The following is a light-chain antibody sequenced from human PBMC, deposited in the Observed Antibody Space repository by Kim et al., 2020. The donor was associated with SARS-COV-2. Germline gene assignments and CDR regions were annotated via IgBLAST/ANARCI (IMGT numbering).Light chain of an antibody. V-gene: IGKV1-5*01. CDR3: QQYNSSWT. Sequence: SASVGDRVTITCRASQSISSWLAWYQQKPGKAPKLLIYDASSLESGVPSRFSGSGSGTEFTLTISSLQPDDFATYCCQQYNSSWTFGQGTKVDIK. CDR1: QSISSW. CDR2: DAS. J-gene: IGKJ1*01.